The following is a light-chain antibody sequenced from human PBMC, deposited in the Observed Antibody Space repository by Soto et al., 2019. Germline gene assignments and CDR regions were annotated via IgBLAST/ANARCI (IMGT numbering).Light chain of an antibody. CDR1: QSVSSY. CDR2: NAS. Sequence: EIVLTQSPATLSVSPGERATLSCRASQSVSSYLAWYQQNPGQAPRLLIYNASNRATGIPARFRGSGSGTDFTLTISSLEPEDFADYYCQQRNNWTLTFGGGTKVEIK. J-gene: IGKJ4*01. CDR3: QQRNNWTLT. V-gene: IGKV3-11*01.